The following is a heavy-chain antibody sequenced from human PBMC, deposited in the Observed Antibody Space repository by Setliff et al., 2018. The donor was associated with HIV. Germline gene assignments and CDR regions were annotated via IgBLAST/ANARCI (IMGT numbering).Heavy chain of an antibody. CDR1: GYTFATYG. CDR2: ISASSDNT. J-gene: IGHJ3*02. Sequence: ASVKVSCKASGYTFATYGFNWVRQAPGQGLEWMGWISASSDNTNYAQKFQGRVTLTTDTSTNTVYMELKSLRSDDTAVYFCARGQLDRHLRSDVPFDIWGQGTMVTVSS. CDR3: ARGQLDRHLRSDVPFDI. D-gene: IGHD1-1*01. V-gene: IGHV1-18*01.